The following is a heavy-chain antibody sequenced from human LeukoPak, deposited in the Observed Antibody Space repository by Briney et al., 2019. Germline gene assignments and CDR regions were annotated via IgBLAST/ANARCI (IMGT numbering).Heavy chain of an antibody. J-gene: IGHJ5*02. CDR3: AKSLYGSGSYYNWFDP. V-gene: IGHV3-23*01. Sequence: GGSLRLSCAASGFSFSNYVMTWVRQAPGKGLEWVSAISGSGGSTYYADSVKGRFTISRDNSKNTLYLQMNTLRAEDTAIYYCAKSLYGSGSYYNWFDPWGQGTLVTVSS. CDR1: GFSFSNYV. D-gene: IGHD3-10*01. CDR2: ISGSGGST.